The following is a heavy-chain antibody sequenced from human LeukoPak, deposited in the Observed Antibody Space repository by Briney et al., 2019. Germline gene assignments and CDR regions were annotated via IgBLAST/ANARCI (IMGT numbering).Heavy chain of an antibody. CDR3: ARARSGTSRDY. CDR1: GFTFSTYW. D-gene: IGHD2-2*01. Sequence: GGSLRLSCAASGFTFSTYWMTWVRQAPGGGLEWVASIKEDGSEEYYVDSVRGRFTISRDNAKNSLYLQMNSLRAEDSAVYYCARARSGTSRDYWGQGTLVTVSS. V-gene: IGHV3-7*01. J-gene: IGHJ4*02. CDR2: IKEDGSEE.